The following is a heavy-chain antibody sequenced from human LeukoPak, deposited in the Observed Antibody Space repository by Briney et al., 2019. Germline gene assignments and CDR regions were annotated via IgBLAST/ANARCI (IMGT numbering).Heavy chain of an antibody. Sequence: GGSLRLSCAASGYTFSDYYMSWIRQAPGKGLEWVSYISSSGSTIYYADSVKGRFTISRDNAKNSLYLQMNSLRAEDTAVYYCAKRAWKGGAFDIWGQGKMVTVSS. V-gene: IGHV3-11*01. D-gene: IGHD1-1*01. J-gene: IGHJ3*02. CDR2: ISSSGSTI. CDR1: GYTFSDYY. CDR3: AKRAWKGGAFDI.